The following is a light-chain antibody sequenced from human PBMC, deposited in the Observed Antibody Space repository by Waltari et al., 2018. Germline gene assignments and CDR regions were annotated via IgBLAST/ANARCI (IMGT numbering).Light chain of an antibody. V-gene: IGLV2-14*03. CDR2: DVS. J-gene: IGLJ6*01. CDR3: SSYTSSFTLV. CDR1: SSDIGGYNY. Sequence: QSALTQPASVSGSPGQSITISCTGTSSDIGGYNYVSWYQQHPGKAPKLMIYDVSNRPSGAPIRFSGSKSGNTASLTISGLQAEDEAYYYCSSYTSSFTLVFGGGTKVAVL.